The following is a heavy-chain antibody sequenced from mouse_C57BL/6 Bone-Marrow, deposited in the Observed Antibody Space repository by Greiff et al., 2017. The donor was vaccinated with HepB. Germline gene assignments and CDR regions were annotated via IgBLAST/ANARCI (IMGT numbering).Heavy chain of an antibody. J-gene: IGHJ1*03. V-gene: IGHV1-7*01. CDR1: GYTFTSYW. CDR2: INPSSGYT. CDR3: ARSSPLLLRYQRGGYFDV. D-gene: IGHD1-1*01. Sequence: VKLVESGAELAKPGASVKLSCKASGYTFTSYWMHWVKQRPGQGLEWIGYINPSSGYTKYNQKFKDKATLTADKSSSTAYMQLSSLTYEDSAVYYCARSSPLLLRYQRGGYFDVWGTGTTVTVSS.